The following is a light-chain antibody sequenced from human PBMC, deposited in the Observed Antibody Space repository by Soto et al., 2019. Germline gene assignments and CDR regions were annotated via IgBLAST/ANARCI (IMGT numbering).Light chain of an antibody. V-gene: IGKV3D-11*01. CDR1: RGISSN. Sequence: EIVMAQSPGTLSVSPGERATLSCRASRGISSNLAWYQQKPGQAPRLLIYDASNRATGIPARFNGSGSGTDFTLTISSLEPEDFAVYYCQQRSNWPITFGQGTRLEIK. CDR3: QQRSNWPIT. CDR2: DAS. J-gene: IGKJ5*01.